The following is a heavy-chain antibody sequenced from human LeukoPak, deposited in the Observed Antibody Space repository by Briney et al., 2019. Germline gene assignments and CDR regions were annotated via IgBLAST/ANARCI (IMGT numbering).Heavy chain of an antibody. Sequence: GGSLRLSCGTSGFIFSNCWMTWVRQAPGKGLEWVANIKTDASEKYYADSVKGRFTISRDNAKNSLYLQVNNLETEDTAVYYCARNYYDSSGYYHDYWGQGTLVTVSS. D-gene: IGHD3-22*01. J-gene: IGHJ4*02. CDR2: IKTDASEK. V-gene: IGHV3-7*03. CDR3: ARNYYDSSGYYHDY. CDR1: GFIFSNCW.